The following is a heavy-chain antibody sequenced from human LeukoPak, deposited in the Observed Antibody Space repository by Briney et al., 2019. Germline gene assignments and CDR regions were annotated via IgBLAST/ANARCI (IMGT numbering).Heavy chain of an antibody. CDR3: ARVSGSRNYYFGAFDI. CDR2: ISYDGSNK. CDR1: GFTFSSYG. J-gene: IGHJ3*02. Sequence: GGSLRLSCAASGFTFSSYGMHWVRQAPGKGVEWVAVISYDGSNKYYADSVKGRFTISRDNSKNTLYLQMNSLRAEDTAMYYCARVSGSRNYYFGAFDIWGQGTMVTVSS. V-gene: IGHV3-30*03. D-gene: IGHD3-10*01.